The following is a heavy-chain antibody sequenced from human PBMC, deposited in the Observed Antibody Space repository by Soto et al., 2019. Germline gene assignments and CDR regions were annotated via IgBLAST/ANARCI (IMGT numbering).Heavy chain of an antibody. D-gene: IGHD5-12*01. CDR1: GFTFSVSD. V-gene: IGHV3-73*01. CDR3: TRQGPRDGYNWGFDF. CDR2: VRSKANIYAT. J-gene: IGHJ4*02. Sequence: GGSLRLSCAASGFTFSVSDMHWVRQASGKGLEWVGRVRSKANIYATAYAASVRGRFTISRDDSKSTVYLQMSSLRTEDTAVYYCTRQGPRDGYNWGFDFWGQGALVTVSS.